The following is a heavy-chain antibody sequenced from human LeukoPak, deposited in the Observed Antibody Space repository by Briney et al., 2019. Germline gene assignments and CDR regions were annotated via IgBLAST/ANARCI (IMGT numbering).Heavy chain of an antibody. CDR1: GFTFSNYV. CDR3: AKALGYYVSSGYLNFDS. J-gene: IGHJ4*02. D-gene: IGHD3-22*01. CDR2: ISGNGGST. V-gene: IGHV3-23*01. Sequence: GGSLRLSCAASGFTFSNYVMNWVRQAPGKGLEWVSGISGNGGSTYYADSVKGRFTLSRDNSKNTLDLQMSSLRTEDTAVYYCAKALGYYVSSGYLNFDSWGQGTLVTVSS.